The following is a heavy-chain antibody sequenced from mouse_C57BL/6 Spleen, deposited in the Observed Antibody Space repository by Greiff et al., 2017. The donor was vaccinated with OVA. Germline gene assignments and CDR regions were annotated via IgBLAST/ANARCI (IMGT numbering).Heavy chain of an antibody. Sequence: QVQLQQPGAELVRPGSSVKLSCKASGYTFTSYWMHWVKQRPIQGLEWIGNIVPSDSVTHYNQKFEGKATLTVATSSSTAYMQLSSLTTEDSAVYYCARGGYEEEYWYFDDWGKGTTVTVSS. CDR3: ARGGYEEEYWYFDD. D-gene: IGHD2-2*01. V-gene: IGHV1-52*01. J-gene: IGHJ1*03. CDR2: IVPSDSVT. CDR1: GYTFTSYW.